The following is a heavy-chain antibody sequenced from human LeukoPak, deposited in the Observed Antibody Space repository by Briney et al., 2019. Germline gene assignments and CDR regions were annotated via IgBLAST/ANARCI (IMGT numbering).Heavy chain of an antibody. D-gene: IGHD3-10*01. CDR3: ARDRSITMVRGVITQDQFDY. Sequence: GASVKVSCKASGYTFTGNYMHWVRQAPGQGLEWMGWISAYNGNTNYAQKFQGRVTMTTDTSTSTAFMELRSLRSDDTAVYYCARDRSITMVRGVITQDQFDYWGQGTLVTVSS. J-gene: IGHJ4*02. V-gene: IGHV1-18*04. CDR1: GYTFTGNY. CDR2: ISAYNGNT.